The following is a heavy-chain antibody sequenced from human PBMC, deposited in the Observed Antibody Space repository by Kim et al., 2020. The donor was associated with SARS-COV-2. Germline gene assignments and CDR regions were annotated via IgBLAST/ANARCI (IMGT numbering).Heavy chain of an antibody. CDR1: GGSISSSSYY. CDR3: ARSGPPFYFDY. Sequence: SETLSLTCTVSGGSISSSSYYWGWIRQPPGKGLEWIGSIYYSGSTYYNPSLKSRVTISVDTSKNQFSLKLSSVTAADTAVYYCARSGPPFYFDYRGQGTLVTVSS. CDR2: IYYSGST. V-gene: IGHV4-39*01. J-gene: IGHJ4*02. D-gene: IGHD3-10*01.